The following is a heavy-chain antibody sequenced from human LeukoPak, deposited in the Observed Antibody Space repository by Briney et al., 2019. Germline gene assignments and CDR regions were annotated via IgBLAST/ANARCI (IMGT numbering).Heavy chain of an antibody. D-gene: IGHD6-19*01. J-gene: IGHJ4*02. Sequence: SETLSLTCTVSGGSISSYYWSWIRQPPGKGLEWIGYIYYSGSTNYNPPLKSRVTISVDTSKNQFSLRLSSVTAADTAVYYCAREIAVAGAGSLGYWGQGTLVTVSS. CDR2: IYYSGST. CDR3: AREIAVAGAGSLGY. CDR1: GGSISSYY. V-gene: IGHV4-59*01.